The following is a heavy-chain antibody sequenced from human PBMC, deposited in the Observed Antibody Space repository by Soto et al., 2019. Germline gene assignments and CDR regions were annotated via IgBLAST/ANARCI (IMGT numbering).Heavy chain of an antibody. V-gene: IGHV3-23*01. J-gene: IGHJ2*01. CDR3: ARNGAVGLWYYDL. CDR2: LSGSGDAT. Sequence: EVQLMESGGGLVQPGGSLRLSCAASGFTFSSYSMSWVRQAPGKGLEWVSVLSGSGDATYHADSVKGRFTISRDNSKNTLYMQINRLRAEDTAVYYCARNGAVGLWYYDLWGRGTLVTVSP. D-gene: IGHD1-26*01. CDR1: GFTFSSYS.